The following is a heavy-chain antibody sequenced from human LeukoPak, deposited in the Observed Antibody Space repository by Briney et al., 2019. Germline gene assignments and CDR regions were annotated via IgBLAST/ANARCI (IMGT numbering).Heavy chain of an antibody. CDR3: ARVTGYCSSTSCYKGERGFDY. Sequence: ASVKVSCKASGGTFSSYAISWVRQAPGQGLEWMGGIIPIFGTANYAQKFQGRVTITADESTSTAYMELSSLRSEDTAVYYCARVTGYCSSTSCYKGERGFDYWGQGTLVTVSS. CDR1: GGTFSSYA. D-gene: IGHD2-2*02. V-gene: IGHV1-69*13. J-gene: IGHJ4*02. CDR2: IIPIFGTA.